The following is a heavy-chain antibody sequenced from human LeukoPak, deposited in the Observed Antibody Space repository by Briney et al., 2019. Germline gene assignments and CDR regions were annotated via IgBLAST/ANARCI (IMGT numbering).Heavy chain of an antibody. CDR2: IYYSGST. V-gene: IGHV4-59*01. D-gene: IGHD6-19*01. CDR1: GGSISSYY. Sequence: SETLSLTCTVSGGSISSYYWSWIRQPPGKGLEWIGYIYYSGSTNYNPSLKSRVTISVDTSKNQFSLKLSSVTAADTAVYYCARDRREQWLPGRFDPWGQGTLVAVSS. J-gene: IGHJ5*02. CDR3: ARDRREQWLPGRFDP.